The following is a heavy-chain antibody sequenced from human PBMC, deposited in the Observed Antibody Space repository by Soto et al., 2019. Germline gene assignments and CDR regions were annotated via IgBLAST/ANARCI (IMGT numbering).Heavy chain of an antibody. D-gene: IGHD3-10*01. CDR3: ARDGSTMVRGQPAYDY. J-gene: IGHJ4*02. V-gene: IGHV1-2*02. CDR2: INPNTDVT. CDR1: GYGPTCYY. Sequence: SAKVSCKACGYGPTCYYLHWLLQAPGHGLEWMGWINPNTDVTNYAQKFQGRVTMTRDTSLSTAYMELSRLRSDDTDVYYCARDGSTMVRGQPAYDYWGQGNLVTV.